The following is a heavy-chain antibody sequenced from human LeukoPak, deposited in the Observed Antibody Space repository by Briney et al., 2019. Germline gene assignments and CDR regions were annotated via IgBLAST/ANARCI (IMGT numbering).Heavy chain of an antibody. J-gene: IGHJ2*01. CDR2: ISAYNGNT. D-gene: IGHD6-19*01. Sequence: ASVKVSCKASGGTFSSYAISWVRQAPGQGLEWMGWISAYNGNTNYAQKLQGRVTMTTDTSTSTAYMELRSLRSDDTAVYYCARRGVAGTRWYFDLWGRGTLVTVSS. V-gene: IGHV1-18*01. CDR1: GGTFSSYA. CDR3: ARRGVAGTRWYFDL.